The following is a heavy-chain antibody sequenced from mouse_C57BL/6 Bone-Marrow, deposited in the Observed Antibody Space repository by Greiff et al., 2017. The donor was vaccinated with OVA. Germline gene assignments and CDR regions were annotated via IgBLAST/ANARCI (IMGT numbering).Heavy chain of an antibody. CDR1: GYTFTDYY. D-gene: IGHD1-1*01. V-gene: IGHV1-26*01. Sequence: VQLQQSGPELVKPGASVKISCKASGYTFTDYYMNWVKQSPGKSLEWIGDINPKNGGTSYNQKFKGKARLTIAKSSSPAYMDLRILTSGASAVSYCERGEDTKDGKDFDYWGQGTTLTVSS. CDR2: INPKNGGT. J-gene: IGHJ2*01. CDR3: ERGEDTKDGKDFDY.